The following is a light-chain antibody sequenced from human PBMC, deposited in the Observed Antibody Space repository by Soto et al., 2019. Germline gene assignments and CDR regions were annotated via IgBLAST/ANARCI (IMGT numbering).Light chain of an antibody. CDR3: HQYKNWPPWT. CDR2: GAS. J-gene: IGKJ1*01. V-gene: IGKV3-15*01. CDR1: QSVSSN. Sequence: EIVMTQSPATLSVSPGERATLSCRASQSVSSNLAWYQQKPGQAPRLLIYGASTRATGIPARFSGSGSGTEFTLTISSLQSEDFAVYYCHQYKNWPPWTFGLGTKVEIK.